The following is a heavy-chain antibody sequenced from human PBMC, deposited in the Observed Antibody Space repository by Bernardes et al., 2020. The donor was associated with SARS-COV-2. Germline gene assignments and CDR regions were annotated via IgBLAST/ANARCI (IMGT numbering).Heavy chain of an antibody. V-gene: IGHV3-23*01. CDR3: AKTISPHLPPWYGMDA. CDR2: ISGSGGTP. CDR1: GFPFRSHA. Sequence: GGSLRPSRVAPGFPFRSHAMSWVRPAPGEGPEGGSTISGSGGTPYYADSVKGRFTISRDSSKNILYLQMNSLRADDTAVYYCAKTISPHLPPWYGMDAWGQGTTVTVSS. J-gene: IGHJ6*02.